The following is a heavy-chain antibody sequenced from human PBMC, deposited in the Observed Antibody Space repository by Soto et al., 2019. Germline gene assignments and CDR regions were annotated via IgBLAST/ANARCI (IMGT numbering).Heavy chain of an antibody. Sequence: SETLSLTCTVSGGSMISYYWSWIRQPPGRGLEWIGFIYYGGSTNYNPSLNSRVTISVDTSKNQFSLTLSSVTAADTAVYYCVRQSVDCSGGSCYTYYFDYWGQGTLVTVSS. CDR2: IYYGGST. D-gene: IGHD2-15*01. CDR1: GGSMISYY. J-gene: IGHJ4*02. CDR3: VRQSVDCSGGSCYTYYFDY. V-gene: IGHV4-59*08.